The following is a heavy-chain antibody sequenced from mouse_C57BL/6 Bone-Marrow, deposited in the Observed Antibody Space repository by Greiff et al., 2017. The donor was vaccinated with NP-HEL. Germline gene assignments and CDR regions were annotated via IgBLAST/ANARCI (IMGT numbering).Heavy chain of an antibody. V-gene: IGHV5-4*01. CDR1: GFTFSSYA. CDR2: ISDGGSYT. D-gene: IGHD2-4*01. J-gene: IGHJ2*01. CDR3: ARDDYDVYYFDY. Sequence: EVKLEESGGGLVKPGGSLKLSCAASGFTFSSYAMSWVRQTPEKRLEWVATISDGGSYTYYPDNVKGRFTISRDNAKNNLYLQMSHLKSEDTAMYYCARDDYDVYYFDYWGQGTTLTVSS.